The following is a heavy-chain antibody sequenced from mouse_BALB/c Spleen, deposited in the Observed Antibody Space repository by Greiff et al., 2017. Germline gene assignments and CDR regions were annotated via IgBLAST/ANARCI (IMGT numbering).Heavy chain of an antibody. V-gene: IGHV5-6-5*01. CDR1: GFTFSSYA. J-gene: IGHJ4*01. CDR2: ISSGGST. CDR3: ARGGYTYAMDY. Sequence: DVKLQESGGGLVKPGGSLKLSCAASGFTFSSYAMSWVRQTPEKRLEWVASISSGGSTYYPDSVKGRFTISRDNARNILYLQMSSLRSEDTAMYYCARGGYTYAMDYWGQGTSVTVSS. D-gene: IGHD2-2*01.